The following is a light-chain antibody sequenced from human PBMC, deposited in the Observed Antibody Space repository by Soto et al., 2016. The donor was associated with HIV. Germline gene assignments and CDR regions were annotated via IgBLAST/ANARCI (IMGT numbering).Light chain of an antibody. Sequence: AIRMTQSPLSLSASVGDRVTITCWASQGMSSYLACYQQKPAKAPKVFRYSASSFQSGVPSRFNGCGSGADYTLAINSLQPENFATYYCHLGTFAQGTKLGIK. J-gene: IGKJ2*02. V-gene: IGKV1D-43*01. CDR2: SAS. CDR1: QGMSSY. CDR3: HLGT.